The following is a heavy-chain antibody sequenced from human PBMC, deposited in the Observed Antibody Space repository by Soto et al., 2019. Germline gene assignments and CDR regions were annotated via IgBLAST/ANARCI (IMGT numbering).Heavy chain of an antibody. J-gene: IGHJ5*02. CDR2: ISHDGGEK. CDR1: GFTSSTTG. D-gene: IGHD6-19*01. Sequence: QVHLVESGGGVVQPGRSLRLSCAASGFTSSTTGMHWVRQAPGKGLEWVAMISHDGGEKHYTDSVKGRFTISRDTSKNTLYLQMNSLRPEDTAVYHCAKDLYGAGWYNYFDPWGQGTLVTVSS. V-gene: IGHV3-30*18. CDR3: AKDLYGAGWYNYFDP.